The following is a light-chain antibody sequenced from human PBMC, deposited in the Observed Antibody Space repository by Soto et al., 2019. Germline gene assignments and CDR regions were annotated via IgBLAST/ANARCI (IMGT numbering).Light chain of an antibody. J-gene: IGKJ2*01. CDR1: QSVSSN. CDR3: HHYNDWPPKQYT. Sequence: EIVMTLSPATLSVSPGERVTLSCRASQSVSSNLAWYQQKPGQSPRLLIYDASTRATGILARFSGSGSGTDFTLTISSLQSEDFAVYYCHHYNDWPPKQYTFGLGTKLEIK. V-gene: IGKV3-15*01. CDR2: DAS.